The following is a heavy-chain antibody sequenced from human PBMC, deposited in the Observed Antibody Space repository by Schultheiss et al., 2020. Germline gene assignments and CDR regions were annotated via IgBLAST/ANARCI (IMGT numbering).Heavy chain of an antibody. CDR3: ARDSDGTFDY. CDR1: GFTFSSYG. CDR2: ISYDGSNK. V-gene: IGHV3-30*03. D-gene: IGHD1-1*01. J-gene: IGHJ4*02. Sequence: GGSLRLSCAASGFTFSSYGMHWVRQAPGKGLEWVAVISYDGSNKYYADSVKGRFTISRDNSKNTLYLQMNSLRAEDTAVYYCARDSDGTFDYWGQGTLVTGYS.